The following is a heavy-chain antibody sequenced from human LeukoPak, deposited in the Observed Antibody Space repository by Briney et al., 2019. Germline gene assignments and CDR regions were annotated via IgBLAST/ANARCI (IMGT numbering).Heavy chain of an antibody. CDR2: IYHSGST. D-gene: IGHD1-26*01. J-gene: IGHJ4*02. CDR1: GYSISSGYY. Sequence: SETLSLTCAVSGYSISSGYYWGWIRQPPGKGLEWIGSIYHSGSTYYNPSLKSRITISVDTSQNQFSLKLSSVTAADTAVYYCARNSGSYSHHDYWGQGTLVTVSS. V-gene: IGHV4-38-2*01. CDR3: ARNSGSYSHHDY.